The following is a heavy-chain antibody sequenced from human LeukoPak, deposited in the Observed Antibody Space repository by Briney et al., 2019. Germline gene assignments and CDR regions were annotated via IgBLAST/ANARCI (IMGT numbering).Heavy chain of an antibody. CDR1: GGSISSYY. CDR3: ASERDIVVAPAAIPFDY. D-gene: IGHD2-2*01. CDR2: IYYSGST. J-gene: IGHJ4*02. V-gene: IGHV4-59*05. Sequence: PSETLSLTCTVSGGSISSYYWSWIRQPPGKGLEWIGSIYYSGSTYYNPSLKSRVTISVDTSKNQFSLKLSSVTAADTAVYYCASERDIVVAPAAIPFDYWGQGTLVTVSS.